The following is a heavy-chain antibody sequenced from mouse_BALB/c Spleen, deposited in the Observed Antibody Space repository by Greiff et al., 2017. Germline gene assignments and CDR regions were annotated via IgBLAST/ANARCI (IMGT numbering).Heavy chain of an antibody. CDR3: ARGRWLLRYMDY. CDR1: GYSITSGYY. Sequence: ESGPGLVKPSQSLSLTCSVTGYSITSGYYWNWIRQFPGNKLEWMGYISYDGSNNYNPSLKNRISITRDTSKNQFFLKLNSVTTEDTATYYCARGRWLLRYMDYWGQGTSVTVSS. D-gene: IGHD2-3*01. V-gene: IGHV3-6*02. CDR2: ISYDGSN. J-gene: IGHJ4*01.